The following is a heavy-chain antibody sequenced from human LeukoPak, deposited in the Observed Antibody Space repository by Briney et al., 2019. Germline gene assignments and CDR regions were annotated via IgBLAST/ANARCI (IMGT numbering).Heavy chain of an antibody. V-gene: IGHV1-46*01. J-gene: IGHJ6*03. CDR3: ARGLTSNGWYYYYYYYYMDV. D-gene: IGHD6-19*01. Sequence: GASVKVSCKASGYTFTSYYMHWVRQAPGQGLEWMGIINPSGGSTSYAQKFQGRVTITRNTSISTAYMELSSLRSEDTAVYYCARGLTSNGWYYYYYYYYMDVWGKGTTVTVSS. CDR1: GYTFTSYY. CDR2: INPSGGST.